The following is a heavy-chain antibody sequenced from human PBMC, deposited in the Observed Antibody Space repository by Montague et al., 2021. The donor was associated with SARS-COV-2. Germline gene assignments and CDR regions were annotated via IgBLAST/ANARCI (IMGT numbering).Heavy chain of an antibody. Sequence: SETLSLTCAVSGGSFSGEHWRWSRQPPGKGLDRSGLVKHNGRTNYNLSLTGRGRMPVATSRRQFSLKVRSVTAADPAVYYCRRGPVGVAARLRYYFDQWGHGTLVTGSS. J-gene: IGHJ4*01. CDR1: GGSFSGEH. CDR3: RRGPVGVAARLRYYFDQ. CDR2: VKHNGRT. V-gene: IGHV4-34*01. D-gene: IGHD6-6*01.